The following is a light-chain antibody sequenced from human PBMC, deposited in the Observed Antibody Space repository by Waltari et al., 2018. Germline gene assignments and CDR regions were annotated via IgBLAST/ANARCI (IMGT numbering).Light chain of an antibody. CDR3: SSYTSSSTPVV. J-gene: IGLJ2*01. V-gene: IGLV2-14*03. Sequence: QSALTQPASVSGSPGQSITISCTGTSSDVGGYNYVSWYQQHPGKAPKPMIYDVRNRPSGVSNRFSGYKSGNTASLTISGLQAEDEADYYCSSYTSSSTPVVFGGGTKLTVL. CDR2: DVR. CDR1: SSDVGGYNY.